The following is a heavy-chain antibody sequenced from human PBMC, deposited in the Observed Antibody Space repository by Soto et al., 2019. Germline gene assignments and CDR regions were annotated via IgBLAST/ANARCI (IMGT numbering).Heavy chain of an antibody. CDR1: GGSISGYY. CDR2: MYNIGST. J-gene: IGHJ4*02. Sequence: TSETLSLTCTVSGGSISGYYWSWLRQPPGKGLEWIGYMYNIGSTNYNPSLRSRVTMSVDRSKNQFSLKLSSVTAADTAVYYCAAGGGLPRYYWGQGTLVTVSS. D-gene: IGHD5-12*01. CDR3: AAGGGLPRYY. V-gene: IGHV4-59*12.